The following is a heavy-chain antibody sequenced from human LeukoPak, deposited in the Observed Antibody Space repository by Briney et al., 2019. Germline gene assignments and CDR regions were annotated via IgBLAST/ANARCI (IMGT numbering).Heavy chain of an antibody. J-gene: IGHJ4*02. CDR2: ISWNSGSI. D-gene: IGHD6-13*01. CDR3: AKDMGYSGSWASLDY. V-gene: IGHV3-9*01. CDR1: GFTFDDYA. Sequence: GGSLRLSCAASGFTFDDYAMHWVRQAPGKGLEWVSGISWNSGSIGYADSVKGRFTISRDNAKNSLYLQMNSLRAEDTALYYCAKDMGYSGSWASLDYWGQGTLVTVSS.